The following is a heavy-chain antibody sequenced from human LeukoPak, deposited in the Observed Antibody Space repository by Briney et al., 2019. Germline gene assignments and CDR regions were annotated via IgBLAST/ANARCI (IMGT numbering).Heavy chain of an antibody. Sequence: GGSLRLSCAASGFTFSSYAMSWVRQAPGKGLEWVSAISGSGGSTYYADSVKGRFTISRDNSKNTLYLQMNSLRAEDTAVYYCAKRSSRVTIPLRGYYFDYWGQGTLVTVSS. CDR3: AKRSSRVTIPLRGYYFDY. J-gene: IGHJ4*02. CDR2: ISGSGGST. CDR1: GFTFSSYA. V-gene: IGHV3-23*01. D-gene: IGHD4-17*01.